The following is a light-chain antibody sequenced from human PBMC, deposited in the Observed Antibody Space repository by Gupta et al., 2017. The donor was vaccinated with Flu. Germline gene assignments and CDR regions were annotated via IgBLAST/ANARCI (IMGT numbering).Light chain of an antibody. CDR3: QLFGGSPRYT. Sequence: EIVLTPSPVTLTLSPGARATLSCRDSQSVSSNSIAWYQHKPGQAPRLLIYGASSSATGVPDRFRGGGSGTDFTLTITRLEPGDFAVYYCQLFGGSPRYTFGQGTKLDIK. V-gene: IGKV3-20*01. CDR1: QSVSSNS. J-gene: IGKJ2*01. CDR2: GAS.